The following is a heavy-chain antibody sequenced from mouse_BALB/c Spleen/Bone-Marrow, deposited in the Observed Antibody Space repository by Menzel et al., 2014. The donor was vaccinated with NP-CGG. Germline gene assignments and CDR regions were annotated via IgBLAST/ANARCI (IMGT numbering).Heavy chain of an antibody. CDR3: TRVITAVLATRAMDY. V-gene: IGHV1-5*01. CDR2: IYPGNSDT. CDR1: GYTFTSYW. Sequence: EVQLQQSGTVLARPGASVKMSCKASGYTFTSYWMHWVKQRPGQGLEWIGAIYPGNSDTSYNQKFKGKAKLTAVTSTSTAYMELSSLTNEDSAVCYCTRVITAVLATRAMDYWGQGSSVTVSS. D-gene: IGHD1-1*01. J-gene: IGHJ4*01.